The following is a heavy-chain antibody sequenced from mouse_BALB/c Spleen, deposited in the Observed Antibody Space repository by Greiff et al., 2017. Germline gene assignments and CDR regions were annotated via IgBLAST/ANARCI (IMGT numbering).Heavy chain of an antibody. CDR3: ARSDYFDY. CDR1: GYTFTSYW. CDR2: INPSTGYT. Sequence: QVQLKESGAELAKPGASVKMSCKASGYTFTSYWMHWVKQRPGQGLEWIGYINPSTGYTEYNQKFKDKATLTADKSSSTAYMQLSSLTSEDSAVYYCARSDYFDYWGQGTTLTVSS. J-gene: IGHJ2*01. V-gene: IGHV1-7*01.